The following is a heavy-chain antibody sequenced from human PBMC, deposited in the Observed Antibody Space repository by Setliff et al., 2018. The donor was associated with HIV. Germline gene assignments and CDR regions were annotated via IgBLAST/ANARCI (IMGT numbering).Heavy chain of an antibody. CDR2: ISGTTNTI. V-gene: IGHV3-48*04. Sequence: GGSLRLSCTGSGFTFSDYNMNWVRQTPGKGLEWISYISGTTNTIYCADSVKGRFTISRDNSKNSLYLQMNSLRAEDTAVYYCARDLFRAAGKGWVDYWGQGTLVTVSS. J-gene: IGHJ4*02. CDR1: GFTFSDYN. D-gene: IGHD6-13*01. CDR3: ARDLFRAAGKGWVDY.